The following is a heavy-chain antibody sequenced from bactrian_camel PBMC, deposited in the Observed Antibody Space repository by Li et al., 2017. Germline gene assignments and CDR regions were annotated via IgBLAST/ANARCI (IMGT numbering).Heavy chain of an antibody. D-gene: IGHD8*01. Sequence: VQLVESGGGSVQAGGSLRLSCAASGYTDDLCSMGWFRQAPGKEREGVAAIRRYSGTTFYADSVKDRFTISQDNAKTTLYLQMNSLKPEDTAVYYCAAIIQCRANWNETGTYNYWGQGTQVTVS. CDR1: GYTDDLCS. J-gene: IGHJ4*01. V-gene: IGHV3S59*01. CDR2: IRRYSGTT. CDR3: AAIIQCRANWNETGTYNY.